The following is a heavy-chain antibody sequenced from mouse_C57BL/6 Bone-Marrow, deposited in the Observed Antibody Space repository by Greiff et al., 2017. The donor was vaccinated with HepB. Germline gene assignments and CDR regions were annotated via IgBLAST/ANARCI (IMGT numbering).Heavy chain of an antibody. D-gene: IGHD1-1*01. J-gene: IGHJ2*01. CDR2: IYPGNSDT. CDR1: GYTFTSYW. CDR3: TRGDTTVVGYFDY. V-gene: IGHV1-5*01. Sequence: VQLQQSGTVLARPGASVKMSCKTSGYTFTSYWMHWVKQRPGQGLEWIGAIYPGNSDTSYNQKFKGKAKLTAVTSASTAYMELSSLTNEDSAVYYCTRGDTTVVGYFDYWGQGTTLTVSS.